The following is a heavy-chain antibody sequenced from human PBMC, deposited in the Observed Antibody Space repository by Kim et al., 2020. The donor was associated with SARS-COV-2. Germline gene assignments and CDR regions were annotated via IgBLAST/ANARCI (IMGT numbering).Heavy chain of an antibody. Sequence: SETLSLTCAVYGGSFSGYYWSWIRQPPGKGLEWIGEINHSGSTNYNPSLKSRVTISVDTSKNQFSLKLSSVTAADTAVYYCARGRRWLQFQTWGQGTLVTVSS. J-gene: IGHJ5*02. V-gene: IGHV4-34*01. CDR2: INHSGST. D-gene: IGHD5-12*01. CDR3: ARGRRWLQFQT. CDR1: GGSFSGYY.